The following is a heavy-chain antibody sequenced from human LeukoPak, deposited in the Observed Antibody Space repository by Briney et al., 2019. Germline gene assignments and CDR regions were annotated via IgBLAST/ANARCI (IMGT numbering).Heavy chain of an antibody. Sequence: PSETLSLTCAVSGGSISSSNWWSWVRQPPGKGLEWIGEINHSGSTNYNPSLKSRVTISVDTSKNQFSLKLSSVTAADTAVYYCARLIKTDTYYYYYMDVWGKGTTVTVSS. CDR3: ARLIKTDTYYYYYMDV. CDR2: INHSGST. J-gene: IGHJ6*03. D-gene: IGHD3-16*01. V-gene: IGHV4-4*02. CDR1: GGSISSSNW.